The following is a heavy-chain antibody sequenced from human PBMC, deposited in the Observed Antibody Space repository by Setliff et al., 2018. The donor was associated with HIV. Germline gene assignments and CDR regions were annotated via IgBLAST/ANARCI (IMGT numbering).Heavy chain of an antibody. CDR2: IYASGTT. J-gene: IGHJ4*02. CDR1: GVSIRSDVYY. V-gene: IGHV4-61*02. CDR3: ARVNALIRAPFDY. Sequence: PSETLSLTCTVSGVSIRSDVYYWSWIRQPAGKGLEWIGRIYASGTTNYSPSLNSRATISVDTSKNSFSLRLSSVTAADTAVYYCARVNALIRAPFDYWGQGALVTVSS.